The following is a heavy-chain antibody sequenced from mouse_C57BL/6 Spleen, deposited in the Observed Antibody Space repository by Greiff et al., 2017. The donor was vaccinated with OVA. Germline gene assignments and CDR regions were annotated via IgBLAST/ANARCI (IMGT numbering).Heavy chain of an antibody. CDR2: ISSGGDYI. Sequence: EVQLVESGEGLVKPGGSLKLSCAASGFTFSSYAMSWVRQTPEKRLEWVAYISSGGDYIYYADTVKGRFTISRDNTRNTLYLQMSSLKSEDTAMYYCTEEEYDGSRSMEYWGQGTSVTVSS. CDR3: TEEEYDGSRSMEY. CDR1: GFTFSSYA. V-gene: IGHV5-9-1*02. J-gene: IGHJ4*01. D-gene: IGHD1-1*01.